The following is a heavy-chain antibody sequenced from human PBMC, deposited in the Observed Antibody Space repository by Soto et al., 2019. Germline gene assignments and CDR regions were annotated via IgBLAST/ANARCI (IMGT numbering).Heavy chain of an antibody. CDR2: IYYSGST. CDR3: ARDQYDFRSGSYSYAMEV. J-gene: IGHJ6*02. D-gene: IGHD3-3*01. CDR1: GGSVNSGSYY. Sequence: SETLSLTCTVSGGSVNSGSYYWSWIRQSPGKGLEWIGYIYYSGSTNSNPSLKSRVTISLDTSKNQFSLKLSPVTAADTAVYYCARDQYDFRSGSYSYAMEVWGHGTKVTVSS. V-gene: IGHV4-61*01.